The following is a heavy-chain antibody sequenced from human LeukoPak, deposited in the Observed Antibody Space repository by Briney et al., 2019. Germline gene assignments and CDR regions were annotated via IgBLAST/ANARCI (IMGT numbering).Heavy chain of an antibody. CDR1: GGTFSNYA. D-gene: IGHD3-22*01. J-gene: IGHJ4*02. V-gene: IGHV1-69*05. CDR3: ARVGRYYYDSSGHADDY. Sequence: SSVKVSCKASGGTFSNYAISWVRQAPEQGLEWMGGIIPIFGTANYAQKFQGRVTMTRDTSTSTVYMELSSLRSEDTAVYYCARVGRYYYDSSGHADDYWGQGTLVTVSS. CDR2: IIPIFGTA.